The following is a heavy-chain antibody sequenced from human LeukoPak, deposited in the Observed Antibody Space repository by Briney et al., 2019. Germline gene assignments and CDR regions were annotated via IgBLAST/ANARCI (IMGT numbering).Heavy chain of an antibody. CDR1: DASLSGLR. CDR3: ARGSPYAWELQQS. CDR2: MDHTGAP. V-gene: IGHV4-34*01. D-gene: IGHD1-26*01. Sequence: SETLTLTCGVFDASLSGLRWSWIRQPPGKGLEWIGEMDHTGAPTYNPSLKSRLTMSVDTSKSHFSLQLSSVTAADTGVYYCARGSPYAWELQQSWGQGTLVTVSS. J-gene: IGHJ5*02.